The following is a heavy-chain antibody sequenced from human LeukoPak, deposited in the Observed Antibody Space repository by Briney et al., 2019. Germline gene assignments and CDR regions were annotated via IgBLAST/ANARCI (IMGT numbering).Heavy chain of an antibody. CDR1: GFTFSMSA. V-gene: IGHV3-30-3*01. J-gene: IGHJ4*02. CDR3: ARGRAGIAAAGFDY. D-gene: IGHD6-13*01. CDR2: ISFDGGNK. Sequence: GRSLRLSCATSGFTFSMSAMHWVRLAPGKGLDWVAVISFDGGNKFYADSVKGRFSISRDNSDNTLYLQMNSLGLDDTAVYFCARGRAGIAAAGFDYWGQGTLVTVSS.